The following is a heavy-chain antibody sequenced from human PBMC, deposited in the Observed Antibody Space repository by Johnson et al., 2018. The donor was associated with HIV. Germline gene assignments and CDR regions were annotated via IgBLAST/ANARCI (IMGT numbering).Heavy chain of an antibody. CDR1: GFTFSSYW. J-gene: IGHJ3*01. V-gene: IGHV3-7*03. D-gene: IGHD4/OR15-4a*01. CDR2: IKQDGSEK. CDR3: AKDKRDYGGPPGADACDV. Sequence: EVQLVESGGGLVQPGGSLRLSCAVSGFTFSSYWMNWVRQAPGKGLEWVASIKQDGSEKYYVDSVKGRFTISRDTSTNSLYLEMNSLKTEDTALYYCAKDKRDYGGPPGADACDVWGQGTVVIVSS.